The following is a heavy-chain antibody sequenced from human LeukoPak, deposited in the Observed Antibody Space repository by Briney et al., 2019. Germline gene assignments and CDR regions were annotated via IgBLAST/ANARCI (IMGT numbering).Heavy chain of an antibody. V-gene: IGHV3-23*01. J-gene: IGHJ4*02. CDR1: GFTFSSYA. D-gene: IGHD2-15*01. CDR2: ISGSGGST. Sequence: GGSLRLSCAASGFTFSSYAMSWVRQAPGKGLEWVSAISGSGGSTYYADSMKGRFTISRDNSKNTLYLQINSLRAEDTAVYYCAKYQCSGSTCYPKEFDYWGQGTLVTVSS. CDR3: AKYQCSGSTCYPKEFDY.